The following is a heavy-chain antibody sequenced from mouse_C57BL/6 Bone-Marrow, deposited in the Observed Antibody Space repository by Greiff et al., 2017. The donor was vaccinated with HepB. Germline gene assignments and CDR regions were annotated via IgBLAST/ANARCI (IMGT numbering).Heavy chain of an antibody. Sequence: VKLVESGPELVKPGASVKISCKASGYAFSSSWMNWVKQRPGKGLEWIGRIYPGDGDTNYNGKFKGKATLTADKSSSTAYMQLSSLTSEDSAVYFCARFYYYGSSYLYDYWGQGTTLTVSS. J-gene: IGHJ2*01. D-gene: IGHD1-1*01. CDR3: ARFYYYGSSYLYDY. V-gene: IGHV1-82*01. CDR2: IYPGDGDT. CDR1: GYAFSSSW.